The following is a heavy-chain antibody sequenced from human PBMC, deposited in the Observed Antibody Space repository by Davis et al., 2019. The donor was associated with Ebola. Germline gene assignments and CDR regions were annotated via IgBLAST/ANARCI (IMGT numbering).Heavy chain of an antibody. CDR2: IGGSGDST. J-gene: IGHJ4*02. V-gene: IGHV3-23*01. Sequence: GESLKISCAASGFTFSSYAMSWVRQAPGKGLEWVSAIGGSGDSTYYADSVKGRFTISRDNSKNTLYLQMNSLRAEDTAVYYCAKSVAPAAIGWRGHYFDYWGQGTLVTVSS. CDR1: GFTFSSYA. D-gene: IGHD2-2*02. CDR3: AKSVAPAAIGWRGHYFDY.